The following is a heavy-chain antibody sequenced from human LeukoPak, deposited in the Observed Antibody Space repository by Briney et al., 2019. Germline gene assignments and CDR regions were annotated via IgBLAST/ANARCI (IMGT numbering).Heavy chain of an antibody. CDR1: GGSISSYY. V-gene: IGHV4-4*07. CDR3: ASIMEGSDYGGRHDAFDI. J-gene: IGHJ3*02. Sequence: SETLSLTCTVSGGSISSYYWSWIRQPAGKGLEWIGRIYTSGSTNYNPSLKSRVTMSVDTSKNQFSLKVSSVTAADTAVYYCASIMEGSDYGGRHDAFDIWGQGTMVTVSS. CDR2: IYTSGST. D-gene: IGHD4-23*01.